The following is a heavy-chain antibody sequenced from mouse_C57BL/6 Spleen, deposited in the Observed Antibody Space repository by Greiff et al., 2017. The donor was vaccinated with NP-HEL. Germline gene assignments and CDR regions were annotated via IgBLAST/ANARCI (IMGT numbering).Heavy chain of an antibody. Sequence: EVQLQQSGPGLVKPSQSLSLTCSVTGYSITSGYYWNWIRQFPGNKLEWMGYISYDGSNNYNPSLKNRISITRDTSKNQFFLKLNSVTTEDTATYYCARDDGVYFDYWGQGTTLTVSS. CDR3: ARDDGVYFDY. D-gene: IGHD2-3*01. CDR1: GYSITSGYY. CDR2: ISYDGSN. J-gene: IGHJ2*01. V-gene: IGHV3-6*01.